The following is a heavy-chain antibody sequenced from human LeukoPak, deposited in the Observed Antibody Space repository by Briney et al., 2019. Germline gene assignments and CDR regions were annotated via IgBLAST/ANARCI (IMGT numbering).Heavy chain of an antibody. CDR2: INPNSGGT. J-gene: IGHJ6*03. CDR3: ARGCSGGSCYYCYYMDV. V-gene: IGHV1-2*02. CDR1: GYTFAGYY. D-gene: IGHD2-15*01. Sequence: ASVKVSCKASGYTFAGYYMHWVRQAPGQGLEWMGWINPNSGGTNYAQKFQGRVTMTRDTSISTAYMELSRLRSDDTAVYYCARGCSGGSCYYCYYMDVWGKGTTVTVSS.